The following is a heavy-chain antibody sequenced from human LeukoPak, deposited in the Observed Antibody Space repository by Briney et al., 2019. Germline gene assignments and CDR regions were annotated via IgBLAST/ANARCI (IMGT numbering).Heavy chain of an antibody. CDR3: ARHNPSSYVALEN. J-gene: IGHJ4*02. D-gene: IGHD5-18*01. V-gene: IGHV4-34*01. CDR2: INHSGST. Sequence: SETLSLTCAVYGGSFSGYYWSWIRQPPGKGLEWIGEINHSGSTNYNPSLKSRVTISVDTSKNQFSLKLSSVTAADTAVYYCARHNPSSYVALENWGQGTLVTVSS. CDR1: GGSFSGYY.